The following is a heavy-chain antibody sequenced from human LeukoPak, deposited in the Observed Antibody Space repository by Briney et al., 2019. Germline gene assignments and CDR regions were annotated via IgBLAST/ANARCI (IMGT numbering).Heavy chain of an antibody. CDR2: INPSGST. V-gene: IGHV4-34*01. CDR3: ARGRHDITMIVVVITSVSYYLDV. Sequence: SETLSLTCAVSGGSFSGYHWTWIRQSPGKGLEWIGDINPSGSTYYNPSLKSRLTISVDTSKNQFSLKLRSVTAADTAVYYCARGRHDITMIVVVITSVSYYLDVWGKGPRSPSP. CDR1: GGSFSGYH. D-gene: IGHD3-22*01. J-gene: IGHJ6*03.